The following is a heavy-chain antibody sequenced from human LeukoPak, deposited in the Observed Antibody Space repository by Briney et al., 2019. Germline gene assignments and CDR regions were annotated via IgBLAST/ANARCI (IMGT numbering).Heavy chain of an antibody. Sequence: GGSLRLSCAASGFTFRDYEMNWVRQAPGKGLEWVSYISSSGTTIYYADSVKGRFTISRDNAKNSLYLQMNSLRVEDTAVYYCARGNSSFDPWGQGTLVTVSS. V-gene: IGHV3-48*03. J-gene: IGHJ5*02. CDR2: ISSSGTTI. CDR3: ARGNSSFDP. CDR1: GFTFRDYE. D-gene: IGHD4-23*01.